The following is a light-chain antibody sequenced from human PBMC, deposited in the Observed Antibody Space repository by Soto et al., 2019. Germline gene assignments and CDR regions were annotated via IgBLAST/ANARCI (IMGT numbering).Light chain of an antibody. Sequence: DIQMTQSPSSLSASEGDRVTITCQSSHDVSRNLNWFQQKPGEAPQLLIYDASNLERGVPSRFNGSGSGTDFPLTISSLQPDGGATYCCQQYNSMLSFGGGTEVEIK. CDR3: QQYNSMLS. V-gene: IGKV1-33*01. CDR2: DAS. CDR1: HDVSRN. J-gene: IGKJ4*01.